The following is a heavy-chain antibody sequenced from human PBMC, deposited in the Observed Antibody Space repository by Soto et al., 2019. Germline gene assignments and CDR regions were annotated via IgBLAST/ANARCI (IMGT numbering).Heavy chain of an antibody. J-gene: IGHJ4*02. CDR3: ERGAIRGYSYGHSDY. CDR1: GFSFSSYT. D-gene: IGHD5-18*01. CDR2: ISITGSYI. Sequence: DVQLVESGGGLVEPGGSLTLSCAASGFSFSSYTMDWVRQAPGKGLQWVSSISITGSYIYYADSVKGRFAISRDNAQNSLYLHMNSLRAEATAIYYGERGAIRGYSYGHSDYWGQGTLVTVSS. V-gene: IGHV3-21*02.